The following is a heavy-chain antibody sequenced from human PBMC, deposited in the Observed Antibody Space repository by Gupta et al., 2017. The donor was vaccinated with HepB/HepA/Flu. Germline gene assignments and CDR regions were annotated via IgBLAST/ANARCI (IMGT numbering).Heavy chain of an antibody. Sequence: QVQLQESGPGLVKPSQTLSLTCTVSGGSISSRGYYWSWLRQHPGKGLEWIGYIYYSGTTYYNPSLKSRVTISLDTSKNQFSLKLSSVTAADTAVYYCARDGKPYDIPGGYWYFDLWGRGTLVTVSS. CDR3: ARDGKPYDIPGGYWYFDL. J-gene: IGHJ2*01. V-gene: IGHV4-31*03. CDR2: IYYSGTT. D-gene: IGHD5-12*01. CDR1: GGSISSRGYY.